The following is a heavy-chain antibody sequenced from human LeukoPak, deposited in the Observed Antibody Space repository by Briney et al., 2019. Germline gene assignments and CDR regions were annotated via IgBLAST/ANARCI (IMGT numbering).Heavy chain of an antibody. CDR1: GGSFSGYY. J-gene: IGHJ4*02. D-gene: IGHD3-3*01. Sequence: PSETLSLTCAVYGGSFSGYYWSWIRQPPGKGLEWIGEINHSGSTNYNPSLKSRVTISVDTSKNQFSLRLSSVTAADTAVYYCARQPYDFWSGYYRFDYWGQGTLVTVSS. CDR3: ARQPYDFWSGYYRFDY. V-gene: IGHV4-34*01. CDR2: INHSGST.